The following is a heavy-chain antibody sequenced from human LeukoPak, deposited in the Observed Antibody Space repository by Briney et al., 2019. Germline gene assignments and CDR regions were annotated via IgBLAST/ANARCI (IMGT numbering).Heavy chain of an antibody. D-gene: IGHD5/OR15-5a*01. CDR1: GFRFSSYW. V-gene: IGHV3-23*01. CDR3: AKKVGLVSAPLYYFDV. CDR2: ISGPGGSW. Sequence: PGGSLRLSCAASGFRFSSYWMSWVRQAPGKGLEWVSAISGPGGSWDYADSVKGRFTISRDNSKNTLFLQMNSLRAEDTAIYYCAKKVGLVSAPLYYFDVWGQGTLVTVSS. J-gene: IGHJ4*02.